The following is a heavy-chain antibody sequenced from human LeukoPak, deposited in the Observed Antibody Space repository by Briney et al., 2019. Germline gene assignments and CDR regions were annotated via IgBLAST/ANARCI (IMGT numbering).Heavy chain of an antibody. CDR1: GYTFTSYG. J-gene: IGHJ6*03. CDR2: ISAYNGNT. Sequence: ASVKVSCKASGYTFTSYGISWVRQAPGQGLEWMGWISAYNGNTNYAQKLQGRVTMTTDTSTSTAYMELRSLRSDDTAVYYCARWVPAAPLDYYYYMDVWGKGTTVTISS. CDR3: ARWVPAAPLDYYYYMDV. V-gene: IGHV1-18*01. D-gene: IGHD2-2*01.